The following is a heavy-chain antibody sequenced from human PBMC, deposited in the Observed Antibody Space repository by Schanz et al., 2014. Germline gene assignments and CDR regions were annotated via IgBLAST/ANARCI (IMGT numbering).Heavy chain of an antibody. CDR2: ISGSGSST. V-gene: IGHV3-23*04. D-gene: IGHD2-21*01. J-gene: IGHJ2*01. Sequence: EVQLVESGGGLVQPGGSLRLSCAASGFTFRSYAMSWVRQAPGEGMEWVSGISGSGSSTYYADSVKGRFTISRDNSMNTLSLQMNGLSADDTAIYYCAKGQGAVINNWYFDLWGRGTLVTVSS. CDR3: AKGQGAVINNWYFDL. CDR1: GFTFRSYA.